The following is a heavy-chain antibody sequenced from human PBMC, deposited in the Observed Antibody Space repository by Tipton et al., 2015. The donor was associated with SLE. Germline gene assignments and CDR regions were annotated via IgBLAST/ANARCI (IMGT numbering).Heavy chain of an antibody. CDR2: IYYSGST. Sequence: TLSLTCTVSGGSISGHYLSWIRQPPGKGLEWIGYIYYSGSTNYNPSLKSRVTISVDTSKNHFSLKLSSVTAADTAVYYCARLPYSYSNPFDYWGQGTLVTVSS. CDR3: ARLPYSYSNPFDY. CDR1: GGSISGHY. D-gene: IGHD5-18*01. J-gene: IGHJ4*02. V-gene: IGHV4-59*11.